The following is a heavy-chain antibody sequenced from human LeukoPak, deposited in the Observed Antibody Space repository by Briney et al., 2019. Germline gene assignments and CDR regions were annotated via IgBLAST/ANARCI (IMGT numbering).Heavy chain of an antibody. Sequence: GGSLRLSCAASGFTFSSYWMHWVRQAPGKGLVWVSRINSGGSSTNYADSVKGRFTISRDNAKNTLYLQMNSLRAEDTAVYYCARDLFCDFWSGYYANWFDHWGQGTLVTVSS. CDR3: ARDLFCDFWSGYYANWFDH. CDR1: GFTFSSYW. D-gene: IGHD3-3*01. V-gene: IGHV3-74*01. J-gene: IGHJ5*02. CDR2: INSGGSST.